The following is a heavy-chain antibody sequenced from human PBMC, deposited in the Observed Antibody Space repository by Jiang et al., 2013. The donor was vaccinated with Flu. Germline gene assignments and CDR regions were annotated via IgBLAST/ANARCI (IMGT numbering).Heavy chain of an antibody. D-gene: IGHD6-6*01. CDR3: ARGIAARPEDDAFDI. CDR1: GGSISSYY. J-gene: IGHJ3*02. Sequence: TVSGGSISSYYWSWIRQPPGKGLEWIGYIYYSGSTNYNPSLKSRVTISVDTSKNQFSLKLSSVTAADTAVYYCARGIAARPEDDAFDIWGQGTMVTVSS. V-gene: IGHV4-59*13. CDR2: IYYSGST.